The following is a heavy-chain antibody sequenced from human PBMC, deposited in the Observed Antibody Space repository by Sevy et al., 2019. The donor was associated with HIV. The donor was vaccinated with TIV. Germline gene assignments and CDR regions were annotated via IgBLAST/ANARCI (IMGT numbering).Heavy chain of an antibody. CDR3: AKRDYGDYGAFDI. V-gene: IGHV3-23*01. Sequence: GGSLRLSCAASGFTFSSYAMSWVRQAPGKGLEWVSAISGSGGSTYYADSVMGRFTISRDNSKNTLYLQMNSLRAEDTAVYYCAKRDYGDYGAFDIWGQGTMVTVSS. CDR1: GFTFSSYA. D-gene: IGHD4-17*01. J-gene: IGHJ3*02. CDR2: ISGSGGST.